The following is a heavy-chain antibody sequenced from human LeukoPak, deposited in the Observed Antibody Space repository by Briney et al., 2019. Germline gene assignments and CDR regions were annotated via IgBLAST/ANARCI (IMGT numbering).Heavy chain of an antibody. CDR2: IYSGGST. J-gene: IGHJ5*02. V-gene: IGHV3-53*01. Sequence: GGSLRLSCAASGFTVSGNYMSWVRQAPGKGLEWVSVIYSGGSTYYADSVKGRFTISRDNSKNTLYLQMNSLRAEDTAVYYCARVGGITGTTRWFDPWGQGTLVTVSS. CDR3: ARVGGITGTTRWFDP. D-gene: IGHD1-7*01. CDR1: GFTVSGNY.